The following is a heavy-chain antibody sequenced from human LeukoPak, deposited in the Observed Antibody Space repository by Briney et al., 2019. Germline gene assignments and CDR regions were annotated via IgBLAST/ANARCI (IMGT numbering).Heavy chain of an antibody. CDR2: ITWDGGGT. Sequence: GGSLRLSCAASEFTFDDYSMHWVRQAPGKGLEWDSLITWDGGGTNYADSVKGRFTISRDNSKKSLFLQMDSLRTEDTAFYYCAKDTAPVLATVFDSWGQGTLVTVSS. CDR1: EFTFDDYS. V-gene: IGHV3-43*01. D-gene: IGHD4-11*01. CDR3: AKDTAPVLATVFDS. J-gene: IGHJ4*02.